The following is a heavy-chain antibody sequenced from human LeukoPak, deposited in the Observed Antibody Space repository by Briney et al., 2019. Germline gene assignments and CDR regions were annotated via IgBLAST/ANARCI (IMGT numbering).Heavy chain of an antibody. Sequence: GGSLRLSCAASGFTFDDYAMHWVRHAPGKGLEWVSGISWNSGSIGYADSVKGRFTISRDNAKNSLYLQMNSLRAEDTALYYCAKAMVRGVMSYFDYWGQGTLVTVSS. CDR3: AKAMVRGVMSYFDY. CDR1: GFTFDDYA. V-gene: IGHV3-9*01. J-gene: IGHJ4*02. CDR2: ISWNSGSI. D-gene: IGHD3-10*01.